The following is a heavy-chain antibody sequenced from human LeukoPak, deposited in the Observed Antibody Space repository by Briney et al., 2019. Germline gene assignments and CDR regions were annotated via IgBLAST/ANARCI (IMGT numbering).Heavy chain of an antibody. D-gene: IGHD3-22*01. J-gene: IGHJ4*02. CDR3: ARGRISYYYDSRRYTPSGFDY. Sequence: SETLSLTCAVYGGSFSGYHWSWIRQPPGKGLEWIGEINHSGNTNYNPSLKSRVTISVDSSKNQFSLKLSSVTAADTGVYYCARGRISYYYDSRRYTPSGFDYWGQGTLVTVSS. CDR2: INHSGNT. V-gene: IGHV4-34*01. CDR1: GGSFSGYH.